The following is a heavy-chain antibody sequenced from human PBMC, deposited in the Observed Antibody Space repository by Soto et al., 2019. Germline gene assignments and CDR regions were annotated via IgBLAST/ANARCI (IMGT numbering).Heavy chain of an antibody. Sequence: EVQLVESGGGLVQPGGSLRLSCAASEFTFSGRSVHWFRQAPGKGLVWVSGIDKVGTDSTYADSVKVRFTSSRDNAKNTVYLQMNSLRVEDTAVYYCARGWFGPDVWGKGTTVTVSS. CDR1: EFTFSGRS. CDR3: ARGWFGPDV. CDR2: IDKVGTDS. J-gene: IGHJ6*03. V-gene: IGHV3-74*01. D-gene: IGHD3-10*01.